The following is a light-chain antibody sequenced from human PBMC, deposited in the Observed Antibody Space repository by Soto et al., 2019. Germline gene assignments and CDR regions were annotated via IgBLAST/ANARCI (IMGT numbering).Light chain of an antibody. CDR1: QSVLYSSNNKNY. Sequence: DIVMTQSPDSLAVSLGERATINCKSSQSVLYSSNNKNYLAWYQQKPGQPPKLLIYWASTRESGVPDRFSGSGSGTDFTLTISSLLAEDAAVYYCQQFYSTPITFGQGTLLEIK. CDR3: QQFYSTPIT. V-gene: IGKV4-1*01. J-gene: IGKJ5*01. CDR2: WAS.